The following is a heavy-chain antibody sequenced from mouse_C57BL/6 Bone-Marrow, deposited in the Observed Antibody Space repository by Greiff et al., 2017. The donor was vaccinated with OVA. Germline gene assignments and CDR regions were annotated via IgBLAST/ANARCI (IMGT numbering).Heavy chain of an antibody. CDR1: GYTFTSYG. CDR2: IYPRSGNT. J-gene: IGHJ4*01. D-gene: IGHD1-1*01. CDR3: ARDGSPYGDD. V-gene: IGHV1-81*01. Sequence: QVQLQQSGAELARPGASVKLSCKASGYTFTSYGISWVKQRTGQGLEWIGEIYPRSGNTYYTEKFKGKATLTADKSSSTAYMELRSLTSEDSAVYLCARDGSPYGDDWGQGTSVTVSS.